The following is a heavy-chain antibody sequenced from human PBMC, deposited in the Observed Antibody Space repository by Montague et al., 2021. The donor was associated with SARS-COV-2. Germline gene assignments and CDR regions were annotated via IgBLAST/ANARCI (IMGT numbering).Heavy chain of an antibody. CDR3: ARDAAYCSSTSCYDDAFDI. D-gene: IGHD2-2*01. CDR1: GGSISSYY. J-gene: IGHJ3*02. CDR2: IYTSGST. Sequence: SKTLSLTCTVSGGSISSYYWSWIRQPAGKGLEWIGRIYTSGSTNYNPSLKSRVTMSVDTSKNQFSLKLSSVTAADTAVYYCARDAAYCSSTSCYDDAFDIWGQGTMATVSS. V-gene: IGHV4-4*07.